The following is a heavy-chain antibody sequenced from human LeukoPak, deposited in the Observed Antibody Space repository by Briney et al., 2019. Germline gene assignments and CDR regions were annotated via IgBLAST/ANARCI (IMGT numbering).Heavy chain of an antibody. CDR3: ARVPAALDWFDP. V-gene: IGHV1-8*01. Sequence: GASVKVSCKASGYTFTSYDINRVRQATGQGLEWMGWMNPNSGNTGYAQKFQGRVTMTRNTSISTAYMELSSLRSEDTAVYYCARVPAALDWFDPWGQGTLVTVSS. CDR2: MNPNSGNT. J-gene: IGHJ5*02. CDR1: GYTFTSYD. D-gene: IGHD2-2*01.